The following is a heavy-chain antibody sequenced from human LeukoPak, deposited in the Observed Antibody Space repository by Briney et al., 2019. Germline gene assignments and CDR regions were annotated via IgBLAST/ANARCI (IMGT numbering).Heavy chain of an antibody. V-gene: IGHV3-23*01. D-gene: IGHD6-19*01. CDR2: ISGSGGST. Sequence: GGSLRLSCAASGFTFSSYSMNWVRQAPGKGLEWVSAISGSGGSTYYADSVKGRFTISRDNSKNTLYLQMNSLRAEDTAVYYCAKDSYSSGWQEFDYWGQGTLVTVSS. J-gene: IGHJ4*02. CDR3: AKDSYSSGWQEFDY. CDR1: GFTFSSYS.